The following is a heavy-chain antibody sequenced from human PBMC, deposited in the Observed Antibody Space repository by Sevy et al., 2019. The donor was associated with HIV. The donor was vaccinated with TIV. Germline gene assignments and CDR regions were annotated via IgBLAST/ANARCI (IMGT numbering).Heavy chain of an antibody. J-gene: IGHJ4*02. Sequence: ASVKVSCKVSGKTLTQLSMHWVRQAPGKGLEWMGSYDPEDDKRIYAQKFQGRVTMTEDTSTDTAYMELRILRSKDTAVYYCATTKDYYESSGSPFDYWGQGTLVTVSS. CDR1: GKTLTQLS. CDR3: ATTKDYYESSGSPFDY. CDR2: YDPEDDKR. V-gene: IGHV1-24*01. D-gene: IGHD3-22*01.